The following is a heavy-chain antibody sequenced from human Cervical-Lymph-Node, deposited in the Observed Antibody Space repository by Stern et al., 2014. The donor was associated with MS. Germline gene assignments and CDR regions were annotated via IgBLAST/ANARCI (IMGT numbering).Heavy chain of an antibody. CDR3: ARGSGTAYDLRGDY. Sequence: VQLVESGAEARAPGASMKVSCKASGYIFTDYYLHWVRKAPGQGLEWLGWINPNSGGTNYAQNFQGRVTMTRDTSISTAYMELRWLGSADTAVYYCARGSGTAYDLRGDYWGQGTLVTVSS. J-gene: IGHJ4*01. V-gene: IGHV1-2*02. D-gene: IGHD3-3*01. CDR1: GYIFTDYY. CDR2: INPNSGGT.